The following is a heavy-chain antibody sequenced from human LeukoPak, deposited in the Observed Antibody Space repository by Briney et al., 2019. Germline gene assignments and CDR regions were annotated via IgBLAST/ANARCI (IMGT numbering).Heavy chain of an antibody. CDR3: AGRGEGYGLDY. Sequence: GGSLRLSCVVSGLTFSSYWMSWVRQAPGKGLEWVANIKEDGSEKNYVDSVKGRFTISRDNAKNSLYLQMNSLRAEDTAVYYCAGRGEGYGLDYWGQGTLVTVSS. CDR1: GLTFSSYW. J-gene: IGHJ4*02. D-gene: IGHD5-18*01. V-gene: IGHV3-7*01. CDR2: IKEDGSEK.